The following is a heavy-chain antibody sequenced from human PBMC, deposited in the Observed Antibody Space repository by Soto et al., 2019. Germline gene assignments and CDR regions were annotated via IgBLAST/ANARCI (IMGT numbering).Heavy chain of an antibody. V-gene: IGHV3-33*01. Sequence: GGPLRLSCPASGFTFSSYGMHWVRQAPGKGLEWVAVIWYDASSTDYADSVRGRFTISRDRAKNTLYLQMISLRVEDTAVYYCASGLVEHSSSWYDYWGRGTLVTVS. CDR2: IWYDASST. CDR1: GFTFSSYG. D-gene: IGHD6-13*01. CDR3: ASGLVEHSSSWYDY. J-gene: IGHJ4*02.